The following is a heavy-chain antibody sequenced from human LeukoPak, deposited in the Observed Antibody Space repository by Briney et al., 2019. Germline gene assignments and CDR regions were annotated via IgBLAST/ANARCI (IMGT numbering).Heavy chain of an antibody. CDR3: AREGYDSSYYYYLDY. CDR1: GGSISSGDYY. CDR2: IYYSGST. Sequence: PSQTLSLTCTVSGGSISSGDYYWSWIRQHPGKGLEWIGNIYYSGSTYYNPSLKSRVTISVDTSKSQFSLKLSSVTAADTAVYYYAREGYDSSYYYYLDYWGQGTLVTVSS. V-gene: IGHV4-31*03. D-gene: IGHD3-22*01. J-gene: IGHJ4*02.